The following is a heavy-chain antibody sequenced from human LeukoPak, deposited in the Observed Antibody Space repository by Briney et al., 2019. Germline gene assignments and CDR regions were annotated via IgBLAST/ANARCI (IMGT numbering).Heavy chain of an antibody. V-gene: IGHV4-39*07. CDR1: GGSISSSSYF. J-gene: IGHJ4*02. D-gene: IGHD2-2*01. CDR2: IYYSGST. Sequence: SETLSLTCTVSGGSISSSSYFWGWIRQPPGKGLEWIGSIYYSGSTYYNPSLKSRVTISVDTSKNQFSLRLSSVTAAATAVYYCARYCRTTSCYTHDYWGQGTLVTVSS. CDR3: ARYCRTTSCYTHDY.